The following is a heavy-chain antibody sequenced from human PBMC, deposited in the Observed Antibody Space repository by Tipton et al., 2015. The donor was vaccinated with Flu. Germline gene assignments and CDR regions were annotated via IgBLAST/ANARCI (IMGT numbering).Heavy chain of an antibody. CDR3: AKVGPVYYYGLDV. J-gene: IGHJ6*02. CDR2: INPNGGGT. Sequence: QVQLVQSGAEVKKPGASVKVSCKTSGYSFIDNSVHWVRQAPGQGLEWIGQINPNGGGTGYAQKFQGRVTVTSDTSSSTAYLEMSRLTSADTAVYYCAKVGPVYYYGLDVWGQGTTVTVS. CDR1: GYSFIDNS. V-gene: IGHV1-2*06.